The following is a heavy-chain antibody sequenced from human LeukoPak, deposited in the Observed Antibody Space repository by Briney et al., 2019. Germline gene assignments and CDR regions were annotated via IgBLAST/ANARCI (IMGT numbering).Heavy chain of an antibody. V-gene: IGHV4-38-2*02. CDR2: LHYSGNT. Sequence: SETLSPTCTVSGYSISSGYYWGWIRQPPGKGLEWIGTLHYSGNTYYNPSLKSRVTISGDTSKNQISLKLSSVTAADTALYYCARVTMVGGFDPWGPGTLVTVSS. D-gene: IGHD3-10*01. CDR1: GYSISSGYY. CDR3: ARVTMVGGFDP. J-gene: IGHJ5*02.